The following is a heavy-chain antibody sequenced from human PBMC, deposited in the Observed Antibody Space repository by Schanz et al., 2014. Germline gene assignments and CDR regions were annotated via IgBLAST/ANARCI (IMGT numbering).Heavy chain of an antibody. CDR2: VPIDASEK. V-gene: IGHV3-30*14. J-gene: IGHJ4*01. CDR3: ARGGPAYYFDD. CDR1: GFTFSSYA. Sequence: VQLLESGGGLVEPGGSLRLSCAASGFTFSSYAMSWVRQAPDKRLEWVAFVPIDASEKFYAGSVKGRFTISRDNSKNTVYSQMNDLRAEDTAVYYCARGGPAYYFDDWGHGTLVAVSS.